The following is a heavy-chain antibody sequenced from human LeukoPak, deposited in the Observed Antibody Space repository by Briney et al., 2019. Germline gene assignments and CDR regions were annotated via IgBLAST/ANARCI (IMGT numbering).Heavy chain of an antibody. CDR1: GFRFSSYA. D-gene: IGHD4-23*01. CDR3: ASLYGGNLYSGLDV. J-gene: IGHJ6*02. Sequence: GGSLRLSCAASGFRFSSYAMSWVRQAPGKGLEWLSYIRSSGSPIYYADSVKGRFTISRDNGKNSLYLQMDDLRAEDTAVYYCASLYGGNLYSGLDVWGQGTTVTVSS. V-gene: IGHV3-48*03. CDR2: IRSSGSPI.